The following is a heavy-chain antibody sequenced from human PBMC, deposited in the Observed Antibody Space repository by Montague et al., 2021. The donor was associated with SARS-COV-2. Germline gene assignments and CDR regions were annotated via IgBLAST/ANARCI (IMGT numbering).Heavy chain of an antibody. V-gene: IGHV4-34*01. J-gene: IGHJ5*02. CDR2: INHSGCT. Sequence: SETLSLTCAVYGGSVSDYYWSWIRQPPGKGLEWIGEINHSGCTNYNPSLKSRVTTSVDTSKNQFSLKLTSVTAADTAVYYCARGPRITMIVVVITDIWFDPWGQGTLVTVSS. CDR3: ARGPRITMIVVVITDIWFDP. CDR1: GGSVSDYY. D-gene: IGHD3-22*01.